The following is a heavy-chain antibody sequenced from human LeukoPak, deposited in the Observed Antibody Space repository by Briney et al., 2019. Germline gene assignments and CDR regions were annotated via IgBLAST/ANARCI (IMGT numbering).Heavy chain of an antibody. V-gene: IGHV1-46*01. Sequence: ASVKVSCKASGYTFTSYYMHWVRQAPGQGLEWMGIINPSGGSTSYAQKFQGRVTMTTDTSTSTAYMELRSLRSDDTAVYYCARDRPRPYDFWSGYITWGQGTLVTVSS. CDR2: INPSGGST. CDR1: GYTFTSYY. D-gene: IGHD3-3*01. J-gene: IGHJ5*02. CDR3: ARDRPRPYDFWSGYIT.